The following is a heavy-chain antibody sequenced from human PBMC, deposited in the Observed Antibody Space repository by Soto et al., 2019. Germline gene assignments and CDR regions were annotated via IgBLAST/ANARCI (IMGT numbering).Heavy chain of an antibody. D-gene: IGHD3-22*01. Sequence: ASVKVSCKASGYTFTSYDINWVRQATGQGPEWMGIVNPGDGYTNYAQKIKGRVTMTRDTSTSTVYMEWSSLRSEDRAVYYCARGKRGSSVYNFDYWGQGTLVTISS. J-gene: IGHJ4*02. V-gene: IGHV1-46*01. CDR2: VNPGDGYT. CDR1: GYTFTSYD. CDR3: ARGKRGSSVYNFDY.